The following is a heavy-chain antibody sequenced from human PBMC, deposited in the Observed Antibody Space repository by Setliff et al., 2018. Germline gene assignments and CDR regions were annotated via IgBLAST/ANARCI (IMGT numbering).Heavy chain of an antibody. CDR1: GASLSSGTYY. D-gene: IGHD1-1*01. CDR3: ARTGTYRYFDY. Sequence: SETLSLTCTVSGASLSSGTYYWGWIRQPPGKGLEWIGRIYYRGDAYYNASLKGRLTISVDTAQNQFSLRLTSVTAADTAVYYCARTGTYRYFDYWGQGALVTVSS. J-gene: IGHJ4*02. CDR2: IYYRGDA. V-gene: IGHV4-39*01.